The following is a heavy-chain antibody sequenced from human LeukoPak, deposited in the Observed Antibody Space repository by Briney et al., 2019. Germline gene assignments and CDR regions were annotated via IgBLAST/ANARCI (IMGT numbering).Heavy chain of an antibody. CDR2: ISPSGDIT. V-gene: IGHV3-23*01. Sequence: GGSLRLSCAASGFTFSSYWMNWVRQAPGKGLEWVSGISPSGDITYYTDSVRGRFTISRDNFKNTLSLQVNSLRAEDTAMYHCAKDDDWGRYKHWGQGTLVTVSS. D-gene: IGHD3-16*01. CDR3: AKDDDWGRYKH. CDR1: GFTFSSYW. J-gene: IGHJ1*01.